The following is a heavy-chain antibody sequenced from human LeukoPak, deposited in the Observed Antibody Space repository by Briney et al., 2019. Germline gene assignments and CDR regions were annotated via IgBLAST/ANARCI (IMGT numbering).Heavy chain of an antibody. D-gene: IGHD1-26*01. Sequence: TSETLSLTCSVSGASFTSHYWSWIRQPPGKGLEWIGNIYYSGNTNYNPSLKSRVTISVDTSKNQFSLKLTSVTAADTAVYYCARAGRSGSYRFQHWGQGTLVTASS. J-gene: IGHJ1*01. CDR1: GASFTSHY. V-gene: IGHV4-59*11. CDR2: IYYSGNT. CDR3: ARAGRSGSYRFQH.